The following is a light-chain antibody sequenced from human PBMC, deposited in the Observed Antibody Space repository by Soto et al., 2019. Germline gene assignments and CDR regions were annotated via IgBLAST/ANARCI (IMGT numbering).Light chain of an antibody. CDR2: KAS. Sequence: DTQMTQSPSTLSASVGDRVTITCRASESIKTWLAWYQQRPGKAPNLLIYKASSLQSGVSSRFSGSGSGTEFTLIISSLQPDDSATYYCQQYNVYPYTFGQGTKVQI. J-gene: IGKJ2*01. V-gene: IGKV1-5*03. CDR1: ESIKTW. CDR3: QQYNVYPYT.